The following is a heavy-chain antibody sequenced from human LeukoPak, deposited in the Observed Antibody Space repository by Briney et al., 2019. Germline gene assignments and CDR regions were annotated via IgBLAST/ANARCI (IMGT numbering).Heavy chain of an antibody. Sequence: GGSLRLSCAASGFTFSSYAINWVRQAQGKGLDWVSTISGSGVTTYYADSVKGRFTISRDNSKNTLYLQMNSLRTDDTALYYCAKDRCSGGSCYYDYWGQGTLVTVSS. V-gene: IGHV3-23*01. D-gene: IGHD2-15*01. CDR2: ISGSGVTT. J-gene: IGHJ4*02. CDR3: AKDRCSGGSCYYDY. CDR1: GFTFSSYA.